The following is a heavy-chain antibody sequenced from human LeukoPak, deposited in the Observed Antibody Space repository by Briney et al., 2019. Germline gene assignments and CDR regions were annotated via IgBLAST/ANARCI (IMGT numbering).Heavy chain of an antibody. V-gene: IGHV4-59*08. CDR3: ARHEDGYNDQWEFDY. CDR1: GGSISSYY. Sequence: SETLSLTCTVSGGSISSYYWSWIRQPPGKGLEWIGYIYYSGSTNYNPSLKSRVTISVDTSKNQFSLKLSSVTAADTAVYYCARHEDGYNDQWEFDYWAREPWSPSPQ. J-gene: IGHJ4*02. CDR2: IYYSGST. D-gene: IGHD5-24*01.